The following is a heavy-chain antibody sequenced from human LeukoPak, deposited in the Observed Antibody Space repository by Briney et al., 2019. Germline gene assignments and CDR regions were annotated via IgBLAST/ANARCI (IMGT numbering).Heavy chain of an antibody. D-gene: IGHD1-14*01. J-gene: IGHJ4*02. CDR1: GFTFDDYG. CDR2: IGLTGSDR. CDR3: ATETNGRHYDY. Sequence: GGSLRLSCAASGFTFDDYGMSWVRQAPGKGLEWVASIGLTGSDRYHADSIKGRFTISRDNANNFLYLQMNSLRAEDTAVYYCATETNGRHYDYWGQGTLLTVSS. V-gene: IGHV3-21*06.